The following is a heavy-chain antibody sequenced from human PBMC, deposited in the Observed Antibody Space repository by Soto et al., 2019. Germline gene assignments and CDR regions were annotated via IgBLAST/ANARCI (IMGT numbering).Heavy chain of an antibody. CDR2: IYYSGST. D-gene: IGHD3-3*01. Sequence: QVQLQESGPGLVKPSETLSLTCTVSGGSVSSGSYYWSWIRQPPGKGLEWIGYIYYSGSTNYNPSLKSRVTISVDTSKNQFSLKLSSVTAADTAVYYCARVANDFWSGSGYYGMDVWGQGTTVTVSS. CDR3: ARVANDFWSGSGYYGMDV. CDR1: GGSVSSGSYY. J-gene: IGHJ6*02. V-gene: IGHV4-61*01.